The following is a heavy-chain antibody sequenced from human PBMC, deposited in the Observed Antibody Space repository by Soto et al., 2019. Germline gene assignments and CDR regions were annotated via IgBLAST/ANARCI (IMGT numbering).Heavy chain of an antibody. CDR1: GGSFSGNY. D-gene: IGHD3-10*01. CDR3: ARGSITMVRGWNYYYYYYMDV. J-gene: IGHJ6*03. CDR2: INHSGST. Sequence: TSETLSLTCAVYGGSFSGNYWSWIRQPPGKGLEWIGEINHSGSTNYNPSLKSRVTISVDTSKNQFSLKLSSVTAADTAVYYCARGSITMVRGWNYYYYYYMDVWGKGTTVTVSS. V-gene: IGHV4-34*01.